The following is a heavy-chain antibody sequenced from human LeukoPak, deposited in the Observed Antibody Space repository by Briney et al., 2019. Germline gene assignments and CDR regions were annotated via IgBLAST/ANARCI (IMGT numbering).Heavy chain of an antibody. CDR3: ARAEISVTTGDLDL. V-gene: IGHV3-23*01. J-gene: IGHJ5*02. Sequence: KPGGSLRLSCAASGFTFSRYGMSWVRQAPGKGLEWVSAISGSGGSTYYADSVKGRFTISSDNSKNTLYLQMNSLRVEDTAAYYCARAEISVTTGDLDLWGQGALVIVSS. D-gene: IGHD4-17*01. CDR1: GFTFSRYG. CDR2: ISGSGGST.